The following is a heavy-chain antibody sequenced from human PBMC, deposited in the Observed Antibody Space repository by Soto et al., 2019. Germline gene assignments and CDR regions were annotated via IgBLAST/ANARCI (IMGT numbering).Heavy chain of an antibody. CDR2: ISSSSSYI. CDR1: GFTFSSYS. J-gene: IGHJ4*02. D-gene: IGHD6-13*01. Sequence: PGGSLRLSCAASGFTFSSYSMNWVRQAPRKGLEWVSSISSSSSYIYYADSVKGRFTISRDNAKNSLYLQMNSLRAEDTAVYYCVRACAAAGPFHFWGPGTLVPVS. V-gene: IGHV3-21*01. CDR3: VRACAAAGPFHF.